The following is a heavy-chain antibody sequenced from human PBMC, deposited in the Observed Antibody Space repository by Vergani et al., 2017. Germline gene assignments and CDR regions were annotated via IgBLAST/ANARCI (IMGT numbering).Heavy chain of an antibody. Sequence: QVQLQQWGAGLLKPSETLSLICAVYGGSFSGYYWSWIRQPPGKGLEWVGEINHSGSTNYNPSLKSRVTISVDTSKNQFSLKLSSVTAADTAVYYCARGSIVVVPAAKGDWFDPWGQGSLVTVSS. V-gene: IGHV4-34*01. CDR2: INHSGST. J-gene: IGHJ5*02. CDR1: GGSFSGYY. D-gene: IGHD2-2*01. CDR3: ARGSIVVVPAAKGDWFDP.